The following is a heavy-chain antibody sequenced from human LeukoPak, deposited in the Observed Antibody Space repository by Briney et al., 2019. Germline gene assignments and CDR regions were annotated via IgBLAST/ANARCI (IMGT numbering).Heavy chain of an antibody. Sequence: ASVKVSCKASGYTFTSYGISWVRQRPGQGLEWVGWISAYNGNTNYAQKLQGRVTMTTDTYTTTAYMELRSLRSDDTAVYYCARDYPYSGGWYYYYYYMDVWGKGTTVTISS. CDR1: GYTFTSYG. J-gene: IGHJ6*03. V-gene: IGHV1-18*01. D-gene: IGHD6-19*01. CDR3: ARDYPYSGGWYYYYYYMDV. CDR2: ISAYNGNT.